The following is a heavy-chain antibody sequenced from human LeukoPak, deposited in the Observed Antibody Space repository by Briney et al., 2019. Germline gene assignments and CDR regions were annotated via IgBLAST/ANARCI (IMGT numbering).Heavy chain of an antibody. CDR2: IYSTGVA. Sequence: GGSLRLSCAASGFTVSSNSMTWVRQAPGKGLEWVSVIYSTGVAYYADSVKGRFTISRDNSKSTLYLQMNSLRADDTAVYYCARVPQDYYDSSGYDTWGQGTLVIVSS. CDR3: ARVPQDYYDSSGYDT. CDR1: GFTVSSNS. J-gene: IGHJ5*02. V-gene: IGHV3-66*01. D-gene: IGHD3-22*01.